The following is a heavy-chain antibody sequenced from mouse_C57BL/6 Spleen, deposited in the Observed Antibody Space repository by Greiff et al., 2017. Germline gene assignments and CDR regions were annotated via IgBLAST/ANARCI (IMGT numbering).Heavy chain of an antibody. V-gene: IGHV1-50*01. J-gene: IGHJ3*01. Sequence: VQLQQPGAELVKPGASVKLSCKASGYTFTSYWMQWVKQRPGQGLEWIGEIDPSDSYTNYNQKFKSKATLTVDTSSSTAYMQLSSLTSEDSAVYCCAGFAWFAYWGQGTLVTVSA. CDR1: GYTFTSYW. CDR3: AGFAWFAY. CDR2: IDPSDSYT.